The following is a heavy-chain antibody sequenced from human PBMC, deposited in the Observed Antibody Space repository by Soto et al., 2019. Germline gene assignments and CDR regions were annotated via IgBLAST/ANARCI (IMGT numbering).Heavy chain of an antibody. J-gene: IGHJ6*02. CDR1: GFTFSSYG. D-gene: IGHD3-3*01. Sequence: QVQLVESGGGVVQPGRSLRLSCAASGFTFSSYGMHWVRQAPGKGLEWVAVISYDGSNKYYADSVKGRFTISRDNSKNTLYLQMNSLRAEDTAVYYCATLEGLPGDVWGQGTTVTVAS. CDR2: ISYDGSNK. V-gene: IGHV3-30*03. CDR3: ATLEGLPGDV.